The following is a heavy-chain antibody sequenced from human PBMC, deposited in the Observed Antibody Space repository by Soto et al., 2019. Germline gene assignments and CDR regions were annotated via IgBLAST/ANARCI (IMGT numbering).Heavy chain of an antibody. CDR1: GFTVSSNY. J-gene: IGHJ6*03. CDR3: ARAVGTVITDYYYYHMDV. V-gene: IGHV3-66*01. CDR2: IYSGGST. Sequence: PGGSLRLSCAASGFTVSSNYMSWVRQAPGKGLEWVSVIYSGGSTYYADSVKGRFTISRDNSKNTLYLQMNSLRAEDTAVYYCARAVGTVITDYYYYHMDVWGKGTTVTVSS. D-gene: IGHD4-4*01.